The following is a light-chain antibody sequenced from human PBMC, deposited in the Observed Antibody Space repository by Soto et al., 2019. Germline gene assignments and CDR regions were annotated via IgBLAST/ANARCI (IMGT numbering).Light chain of an antibody. J-gene: IGKJ1*01. V-gene: IGKV3-15*01. Sequence: EIVMTQSPATLSVSPGERATLSCRASQSVSSNLAWYQQKPGQAPRLLIYGASTRATGIPARLSGSGSGTEFTLTISSMQSEDFAVYSCLQYHNLWAFGQGTKVDIK. CDR1: QSVSSN. CDR2: GAS. CDR3: LQYHNLWA.